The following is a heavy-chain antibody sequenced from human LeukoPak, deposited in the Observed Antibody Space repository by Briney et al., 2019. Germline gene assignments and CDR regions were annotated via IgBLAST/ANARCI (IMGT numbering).Heavy chain of an antibody. Sequence: GGSLRLSCAASGFTFSTYYMNWVRQAPGKGLEWVSFITGSSSYIYYTDSVKGRFTISRDNAKNSLFLQMNSLRDEDTAVYYCASGFSSSPYFDYWGQGTLVTISS. D-gene: IGHD6-6*01. V-gene: IGHV3-21*01. CDR2: ITGSSSYI. CDR1: GFTFSTYY. J-gene: IGHJ4*02. CDR3: ASGFSSSPYFDY.